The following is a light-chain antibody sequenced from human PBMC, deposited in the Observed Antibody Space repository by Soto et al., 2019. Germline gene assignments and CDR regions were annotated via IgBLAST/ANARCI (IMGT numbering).Light chain of an antibody. CDR1: QSRGSNF. J-gene: IGKJ5*01. V-gene: IGKV3-20*01. CDR2: ASS. Sequence: EIVLTQSPVTLSLSPGERATLSCKTSQSRGSNFLVWYQHEPGQAPRLLIYASSNRATGIPDRFSGSASGTDFTLTINRLEPEDFAVYYCQLYGISPHFGQGTRLEIK. CDR3: QLYGISPH.